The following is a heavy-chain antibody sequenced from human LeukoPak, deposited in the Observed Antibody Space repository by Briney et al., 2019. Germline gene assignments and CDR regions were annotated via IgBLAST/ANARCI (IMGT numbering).Heavy chain of an antibody. CDR1: GFTFSTCA. V-gene: IGHV3-23*01. CDR3: AKNIAAPTPPFDY. D-gene: IGHD6-13*01. Sequence: GGSLRLSCAASGFTFSTCAMNWVRQAPGKGLEWVSGISGSGGNTYYADSVKGRFTISRDNSRNTLYLQMNYLRAEDKGLYYCAKNIAAPTPPFDYWGQGTVVTVSS. J-gene: IGHJ4*02. CDR2: ISGSGGNT.